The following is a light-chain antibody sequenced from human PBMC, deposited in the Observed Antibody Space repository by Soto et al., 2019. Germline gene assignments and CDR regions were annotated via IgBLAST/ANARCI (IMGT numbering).Light chain of an antibody. CDR3: QSYESSLSGWI. CDR1: SSNIGAGYE. V-gene: IGLV1-40*01. J-gene: IGLJ2*01. Sequence: QSVLTQPPSVSGAPGQRVTISCTGNSSNIGAGYEVHWYQQIPGTAPKLLIYGNTNRPSGVPDRFSASKSGTSASLAITGLQAEDEADYYCQSYESSLSGWIFGGGTKLTVL. CDR2: GNT.